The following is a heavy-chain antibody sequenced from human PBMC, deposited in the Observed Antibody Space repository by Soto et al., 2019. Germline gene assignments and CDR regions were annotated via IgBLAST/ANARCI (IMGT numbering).Heavy chain of an antibody. CDR3: ARGPRGYVYYHGMDV. Sequence: QVQVQESGPGLVKPSETLSLTCTVSGGSISSYYCSWIRQSAGKGLEWIGRIDTSGTTNYNPSLKSRVTVSVDASKSQFSLNLGPVTAADTAVYYCARGPRGYVYYHGMDVWGEGTTVTVSS. J-gene: IGHJ6*04. CDR2: IDTSGTT. V-gene: IGHV4-4*07. D-gene: IGHD3-16*01. CDR1: GGSISSYY.